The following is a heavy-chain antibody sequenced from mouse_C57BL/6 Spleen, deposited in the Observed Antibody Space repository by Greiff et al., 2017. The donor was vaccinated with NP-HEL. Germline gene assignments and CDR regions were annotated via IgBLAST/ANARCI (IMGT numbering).Heavy chain of an antibody. Sequence: EVQLQQSGAELVRPGASVKLSCTASGFNIKDDYMHWVKQRPEQGLEWIGWIDPENGDTEYASKFQGKATITADTSSNTAYLQLSSLTSEDTAVYYCTRNYYGSSSYYAMDYWGQGTSVTVSS. CDR3: TRNYYGSSSYYAMDY. CDR2: IDPENGDT. CDR1: GFNIKDDY. D-gene: IGHD1-1*01. J-gene: IGHJ4*01. V-gene: IGHV14-4*01.